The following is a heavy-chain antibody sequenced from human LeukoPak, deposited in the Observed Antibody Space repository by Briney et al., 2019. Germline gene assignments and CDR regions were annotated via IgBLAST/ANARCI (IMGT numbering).Heavy chain of an antibody. J-gene: IGHJ5*02. CDR1: GGTFGSYA. Sequence: ASVKVSCEASGGTFGSYAISWVRQAPGQGLEWMGGIIPIFGTANYAQKFQGRVTITADKSTSTAYMELSSLRSEDTAVYYCARVWVRRWDFDPWGQGTLVTVSS. CDR3: ARVWVRRWDFDP. D-gene: IGHD4-23*01. CDR2: IIPIFGTA. V-gene: IGHV1-69*06.